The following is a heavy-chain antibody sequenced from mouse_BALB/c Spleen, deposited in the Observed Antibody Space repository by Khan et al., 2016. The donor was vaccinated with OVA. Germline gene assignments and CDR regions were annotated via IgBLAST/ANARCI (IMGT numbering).Heavy chain of an antibody. CDR3: ARRGLRWDFDY. J-gene: IGHJ2*01. D-gene: IGHD1-1*01. CDR2: INPSTAYT. CDR1: GYTFINYW. V-gene: IGHV1-7*01. Sequence: VQLVESGAELAKPGASVKMSCKASGYTFINYWILWVKQRPGQGLEWIGYINPSTAYTEYNQNFKDKATLTADKSSRTAYMQLSSLTSEDSAVYYCARRGLRWDFDYWGQGTTLTGSS.